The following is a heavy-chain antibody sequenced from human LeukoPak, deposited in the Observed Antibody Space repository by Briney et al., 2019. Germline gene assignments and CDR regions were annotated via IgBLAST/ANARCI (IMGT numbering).Heavy chain of an antibody. Sequence: GESLKISCKGSGYSFTSYWIGWVRQMPGKGLEWMGIIYPGVSDTRYSPSFQGQVTISADKSISTAYLQWSSLKASDTAMYYCARPSRPYDILTGYYIHYYYGMDVWGQGTTVTVSS. J-gene: IGHJ6*02. CDR1: GYSFTSYW. CDR3: ARPSRPYDILTGYYIHYYYGMDV. V-gene: IGHV5-51*01. CDR2: IYPGVSDT. D-gene: IGHD3-9*01.